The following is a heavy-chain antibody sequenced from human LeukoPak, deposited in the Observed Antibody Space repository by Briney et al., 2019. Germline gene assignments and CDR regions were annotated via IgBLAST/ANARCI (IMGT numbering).Heavy chain of an antibody. V-gene: IGHV1-69*05. J-gene: IGHJ4*02. D-gene: IGHD3-22*01. CDR2: IIPIFGTA. CDR1: GGTFSSYA. Sequence: SVKVSCKASGGTFSSYAISWVRQAPGQGLEWMGGIIPIFGTANYAQKFQGRVTITTDESTSTAYMELSSLRSEDTAVYYCARGYCDSSGQFDYWGQGTLVTVSS. CDR3: ARGYCDSSGQFDY.